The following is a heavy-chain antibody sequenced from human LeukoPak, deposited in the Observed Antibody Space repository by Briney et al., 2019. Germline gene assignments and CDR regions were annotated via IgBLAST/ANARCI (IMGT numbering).Heavy chain of an antibody. D-gene: IGHD4-23*01. CDR1: GGTFSSYA. CDR2: IIPIFGTA. J-gene: IGHJ3*02. V-gene: IGHV1-69*13. CDR3: ARDLTVVTPVNAFDI. Sequence: SVKVSCKASGGTFSSYAISWVRQAPGQGLEWMGGIIPIFGTANYAQKFQGRVTITADESTSTAYMELSSLRSEDTAVYYCARDLTVVTPVNAFDIWGQGTMVTVSS.